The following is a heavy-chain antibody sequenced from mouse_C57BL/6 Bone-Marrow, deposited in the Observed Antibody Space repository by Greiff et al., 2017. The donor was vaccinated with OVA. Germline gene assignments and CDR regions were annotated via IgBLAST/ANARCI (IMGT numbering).Heavy chain of an antibody. CDR2: IWRGGST. CDR1: GFSLTSYG. Sequence: QVQLQQSGPGLVQPSQSLSITCTVSGFSLTSYGVHWVRQSPGKGLEWLGVIWRGGSTDYNAAFMSRLSITKDNSKSQVFFKMNRLQADDTAIYYSAKKGHYYGSSHWYFDVWGTGTTVTVSS. CDR3: AKKGHYYGSSHWYFDV. V-gene: IGHV2-5*01. J-gene: IGHJ1*03. D-gene: IGHD1-1*01.